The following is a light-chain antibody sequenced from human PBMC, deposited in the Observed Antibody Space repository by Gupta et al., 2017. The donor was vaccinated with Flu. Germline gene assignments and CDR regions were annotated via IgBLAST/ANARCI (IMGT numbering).Light chain of an antibody. Sequence: SVLTQPPSVSAAPGQKVTISCSGGTSNIGNNYVAWYQQLPGTAPKLVIYEDNKRPSGIPDRFSGSKSDTSATLGITGLQTGDEADYCCGTWDSRLGAWVFGGGTKLTVL. CDR1: TSNIGNNY. J-gene: IGLJ3*02. CDR3: GTWDSRLGAWV. CDR2: EDN. V-gene: IGLV1-51*02.